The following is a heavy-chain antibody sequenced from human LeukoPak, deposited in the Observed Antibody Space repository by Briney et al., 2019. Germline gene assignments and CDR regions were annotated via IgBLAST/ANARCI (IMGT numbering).Heavy chain of an antibody. V-gene: IGHV3-13*01. CDR3: ARDPRSITSRRGDYYFGMDV. CDR1: GLTFSSYD. J-gene: IGHJ6*02. D-gene: IGHD1-14*01. CDR2: IGTAGDT. Sequence: PGGSLRLSCAASGLTFSSYDMHWVRQSTGKGLEWVSCIGTAGDTFYPDSVKGRFTISRDSAKNSLYLQMNSLRAGDTGVYFCARDPRSITSRRGDYYFGMDVWGQGTAVTVSS.